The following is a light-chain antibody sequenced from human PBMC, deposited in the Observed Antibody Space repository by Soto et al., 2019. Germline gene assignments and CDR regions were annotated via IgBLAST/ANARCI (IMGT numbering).Light chain of an antibody. CDR2: GAS. CDR1: QSIGSAD. V-gene: IGKV3-20*01. Sequence: EIVLTQSPGTLSLSPGERVTLSCKASQSIGSADLAWFQQKPGQAPRLLIYGASTRATGIPDRFGGGGSGTDFTLTISSLEPEDFALYHCLQYDTSPLTFGGGTKVEI. CDR3: LQYDTSPLT. J-gene: IGKJ4*01.